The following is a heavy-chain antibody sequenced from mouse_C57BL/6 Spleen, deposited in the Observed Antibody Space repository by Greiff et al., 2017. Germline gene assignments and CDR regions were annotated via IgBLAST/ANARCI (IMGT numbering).Heavy chain of an antibody. Sequence: EVKLQESGPGLVKPSQSLSLTCSVTGYSITSGYYWNWIRQFPGNKLEWMGYISYDGSNNYNPSLKNRISITRDTSKNQFFLKLNSVTTEDTATYYCARDQYDYGSSGRFAYWGQGTLVTVSA. CDR2: ISYDGSN. J-gene: IGHJ3*01. V-gene: IGHV3-6*01. D-gene: IGHD1-1*01. CDR1: GYSITSGYY. CDR3: ARDQYDYGSSGRFAY.